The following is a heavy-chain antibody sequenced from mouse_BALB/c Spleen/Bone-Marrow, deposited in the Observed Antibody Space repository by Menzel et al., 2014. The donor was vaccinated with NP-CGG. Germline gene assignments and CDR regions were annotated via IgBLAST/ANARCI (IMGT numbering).Heavy chain of an antibody. V-gene: IGHV2-4*02. CDR1: GFSVISYG. CDR2: IWSGGST. J-gene: IGHJ4*01. D-gene: IGHD2-1*01. CDR3: ARNDYGNPHYAMDY. Sequence: VQLQQSGPGLVQPSQRLFITCTVSGFSVISYGVHWVRQPPGKGLEWLGVIWSGGSTDYNAAFISRLSISKDNSKSXVFFKMNSLQADDTAIYYCARNDYGNPHYAMDYWGQGTSVTVSS.